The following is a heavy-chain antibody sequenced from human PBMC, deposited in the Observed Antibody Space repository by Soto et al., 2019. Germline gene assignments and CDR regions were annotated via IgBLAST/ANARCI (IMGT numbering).Heavy chain of an antibody. CDR1: GYTFSSYG. V-gene: IGHV1-18*01. D-gene: IGHD3-16*01. Sequence: QVQLVQSGVEVKKPGASVKVSCKASGYTFSSYGISWVRQAPGQGLEWMGWINGYNGNRNYAQKFQGRVTMTTDTSTSTSYMELRSLRSDDTAVYSCARLQNIREPYFGEDFDYWGQGTLVTVSS. J-gene: IGHJ4*02. CDR3: ARLQNIREPYFGEDFDY. CDR2: INGYNGNR.